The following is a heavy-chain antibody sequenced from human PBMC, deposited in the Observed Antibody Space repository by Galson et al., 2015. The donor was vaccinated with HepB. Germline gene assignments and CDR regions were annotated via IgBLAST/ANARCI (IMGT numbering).Heavy chain of an antibody. CDR3: ARGTDVATVTTIVDP. CDR2: IYYSGST. CDR1: GGSISSGGYY. Sequence: LTCTVSGGSISSGGYYWSWIRQHPGKGLEWIGYIYYSGSTYYNPSLKSRVTISVDTSKNQFSLKLSSVTAADTAVYYCARGTDVATVTTIVDPWGQGTLVTVSS. J-gene: IGHJ5*02. V-gene: IGHV4-31*03. D-gene: IGHD4-11*01.